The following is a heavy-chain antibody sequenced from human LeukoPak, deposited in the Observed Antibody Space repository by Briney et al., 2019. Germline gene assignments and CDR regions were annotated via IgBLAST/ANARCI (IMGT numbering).Heavy chain of an antibody. CDR1: GFTFSSYG. CDR3: ARDDALGDNALDI. V-gene: IGHV3-33*01. J-gene: IGHJ3*02. Sequence: GESLRLSCAASGFTFSSYGMHWVRQAPGKGLEWVAVILNDGSQEKYADSVKGRFTISRDNSKNTLFLQMNSLRAEDTAVYYCARDDALGDNALDIWGQGTMVTVSS. CDR2: ILNDGSQE. D-gene: IGHD3-16*01.